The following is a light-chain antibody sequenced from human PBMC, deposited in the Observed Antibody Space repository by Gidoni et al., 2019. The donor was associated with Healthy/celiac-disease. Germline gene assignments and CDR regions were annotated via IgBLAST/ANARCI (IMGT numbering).Light chain of an antibody. J-gene: IGKJ4*01. Sequence: DIQMTQSPSSLSASVGDRVTNTCQASHDISNYLNWYQQKPAKAPKLLIYDASNLATGVPSRFSVSSSGTYFTFTISILQPEFIATYYCQQYDNLPLTFGGGTKVEIK. V-gene: IGKV1-33*01. CDR2: DAS. CDR3: QQYDNLPLT. CDR1: HDISNY.